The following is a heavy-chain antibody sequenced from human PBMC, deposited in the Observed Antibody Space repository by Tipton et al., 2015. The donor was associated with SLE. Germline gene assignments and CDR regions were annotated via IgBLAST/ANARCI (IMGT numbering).Heavy chain of an antibody. Sequence: TLSLTCAVYGGSFSGYYWSWIRQPLGTGLEWIGVFNHSGSTNYNPSLKSRVTISVDTSKNQFSLKLSSVTAADTAVYYCARGPFMKVLENAFAIWGHGALFTGSS. CDR2: FNHSGST. CDR3: ARGPFMKVLENAFAI. V-gene: IGHV4-34*01. J-gene: IGHJ3*02. D-gene: IGHD1-1*01. CDR1: GGSFSGYY.